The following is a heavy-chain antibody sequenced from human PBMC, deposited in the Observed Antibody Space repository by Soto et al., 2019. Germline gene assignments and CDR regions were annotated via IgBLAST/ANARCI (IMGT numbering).Heavy chain of an antibody. CDR1: GFTFSSYA. D-gene: IGHD5-18*01. CDR2: ISYDGSNK. J-gene: IGHJ4*02. V-gene: IGHV3-30-3*01. Sequence: GGSLRLSCAASGFTFSSYAMHWGRQAPGKGLEWVAVISYDGSNKYYGDSVKGRFTISRDNSKNTLYLQMNSLRAEDTAVYYCARDRPNVDTAMVTWWHPGSFDYWGQGTLVTVSS. CDR3: ARDRPNVDTAMVTWWHPGSFDY.